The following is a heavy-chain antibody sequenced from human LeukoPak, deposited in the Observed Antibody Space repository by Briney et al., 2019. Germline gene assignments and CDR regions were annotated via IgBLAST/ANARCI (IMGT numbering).Heavy chain of an antibody. CDR1: GDSLSELA. V-gene: IGHV1-24*01. CDR3: VTVDQWLAPFFDK. J-gene: IGHJ4*02. Sequence: ASVKVSCKVSGDSLSELAMHWVRQSPAKGLEWLGGFDPEDGETIYAQKFQVRVTLTEDTATNTAYIELRGLRSEDTAMYYCVTVDQWLAPFFDKWGQGTQVTVSS. D-gene: IGHD6-19*01. CDR2: FDPEDGET.